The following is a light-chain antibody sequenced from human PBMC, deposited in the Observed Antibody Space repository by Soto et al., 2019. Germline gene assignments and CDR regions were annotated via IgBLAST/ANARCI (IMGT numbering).Light chain of an antibody. V-gene: IGLV2-8*01. CDR2: EVS. CDR1: SSDVGANNF. CDR3: VSYAGSNKYVL. Sequence: QSVPTQPPSASGSPGQSVTISCTGTSSDVGANNFVSWYQHHPGKAPKLMIYEVSNRPSGVPDRFSGSKSDNTASLTVSGLRAEDEADYFCVSYAGSNKYVLFGGGTKLTVL. J-gene: IGLJ2*01.